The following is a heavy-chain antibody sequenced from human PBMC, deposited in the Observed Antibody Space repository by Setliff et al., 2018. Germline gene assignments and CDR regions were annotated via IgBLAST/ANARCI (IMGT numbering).Heavy chain of an antibody. V-gene: IGHV4-4*07. Sequence: PSETLSLTCTVSCGSIRSYYWSWIRQPAGKGLEWIGRIYTSGSTNYNPSLKSRVTMSVDTSKNQFSLKLSSVTAADTAVYYCARDRRGYSYGSLGYYYYYMDVWGKGTTVTVSS. CDR3: ARDRRGYSYGSLGYYYYYMDV. J-gene: IGHJ6*03. CDR2: IYTSGST. CDR1: CGSIRSYY. D-gene: IGHD5-18*01.